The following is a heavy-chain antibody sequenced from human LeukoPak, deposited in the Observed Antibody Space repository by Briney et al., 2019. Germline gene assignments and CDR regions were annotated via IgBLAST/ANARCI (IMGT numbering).Heavy chain of an antibody. J-gene: IGHJ3*02. V-gene: IGHV3-9*01. Sequence: PGRSLRLSCAASGFTFDDYAMHWVRQAPGKGLEWVSGTSWNSGSIGYADSVKGRFTISRDNAKNTLYLQMNSLRAEDTAVYYCARDRSSWYGSRDAFDIWGQGTMVTVSS. D-gene: IGHD6-13*01. CDR1: GFTFDDYA. CDR2: TSWNSGSI. CDR3: ARDRSSWYGSRDAFDI.